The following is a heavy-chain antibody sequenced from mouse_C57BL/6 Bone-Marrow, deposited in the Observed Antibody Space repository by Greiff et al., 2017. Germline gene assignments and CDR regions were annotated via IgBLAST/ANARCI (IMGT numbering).Heavy chain of an antibody. CDR1: GFTFSDYY. V-gene: IGHV5-12*01. Sequence: EVNLVESGGGLVQPGGSLKLSCAASGFTFSDYYMYWVRQTPEKRLEWVAYISNGGGSTYYPDNVKGRFTISRDNAKNTLYLQMSRLKSEDTAMYYCAGDLLCDYWGQGTSVTVSS. CDR2: ISNGGGST. J-gene: IGHJ4*01. D-gene: IGHD2-1*01. CDR3: AGDLLCDY.